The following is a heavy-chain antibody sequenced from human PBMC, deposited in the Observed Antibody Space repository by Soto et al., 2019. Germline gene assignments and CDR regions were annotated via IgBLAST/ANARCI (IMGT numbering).Heavy chain of an antibody. V-gene: IGHV3-23*01. CDR2: ISGSGGST. D-gene: IGHD3-22*01. CDR1: GFTVSSYA. J-gene: IGHJ4*02. Sequence: HPGGALSLSCADSGFTVSSYAMSWVRQAPGKGLEWVSAISGSGGSTYYADSVKGRFTISRDNSKNTLYLQMNSLRAEDTAVYYCAKGGITMIVVFTTMRAFDSWGQGTLVPVSP. CDR3: AKGGITMIVVFTTMRAFDS.